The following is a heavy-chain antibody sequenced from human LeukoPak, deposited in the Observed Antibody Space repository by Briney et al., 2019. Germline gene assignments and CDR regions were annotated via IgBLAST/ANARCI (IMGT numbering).Heavy chain of an antibody. Sequence: GESLKISCKGSGYSFTSYWIGWVRQMPGKDLEGMGIIYPRDSNTIYSPSFQGQVTISVDTSINTAYLQWISLKASDTAMYYCARHPIAAGGAYNWFDPWGQGTLVTVSS. CDR2: IYPRDSNT. D-gene: IGHD6-13*01. CDR3: ARHPIAAGGAYNWFDP. J-gene: IGHJ5*02. V-gene: IGHV5-51*01. CDR1: GYSFTSYW.